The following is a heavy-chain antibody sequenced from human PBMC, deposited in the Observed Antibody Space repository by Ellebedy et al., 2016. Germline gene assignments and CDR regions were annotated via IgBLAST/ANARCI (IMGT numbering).Heavy chain of an antibody. CDR1: GFTFSGFW. CDR2: IKKDGSEK. CDR3: ARDFRGMDV. Sequence: GGSLRLSCAASGFTFSGFWMSWVRQAPGKGLEWVASIKKDGSEKYYVDSVEGRFTISRDNAKNSLDLQMNSLRVEDTAVYYCARDFRGMDVWGQGTTVSVSS. V-gene: IGHV3-7*01. J-gene: IGHJ6*02.